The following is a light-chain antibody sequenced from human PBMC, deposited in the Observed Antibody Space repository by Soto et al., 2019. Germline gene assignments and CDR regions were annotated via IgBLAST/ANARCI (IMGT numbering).Light chain of an antibody. V-gene: IGKV3-20*01. Sequence: EIVLTQSPGTLSLSPGERATLSCRASQSVSSSYLAWYQQKPGQAPRPLIYGASSRATGIPDRFSGSGSRTDFTLTICRLEPEDFAVYYCQQYGSSPPFPFGGGTKVEIK. CDR3: QQYGSSPPFP. CDR1: QSVSSSY. J-gene: IGKJ4*01. CDR2: GAS.